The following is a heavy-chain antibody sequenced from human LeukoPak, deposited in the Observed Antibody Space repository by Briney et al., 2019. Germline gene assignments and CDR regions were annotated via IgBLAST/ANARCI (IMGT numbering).Heavy chain of an antibody. CDR3: ARDFAVLYYDFWSGDFDY. J-gene: IGHJ4*02. CDR1: GFTFSSYA. V-gene: IGHV3-30-3*01. Sequence: KTGGSLRLSCAASGFTFSSYAMHWVRHAPGKGLEWVAYISYDGSNKYYADSVKGRFTISRDNSKNTLYLQMNSLRAEDTAVYYCARDFAVLYYDFWSGDFDYWGQGTLVTVSS. D-gene: IGHD3-3*01. CDR2: ISYDGSNK.